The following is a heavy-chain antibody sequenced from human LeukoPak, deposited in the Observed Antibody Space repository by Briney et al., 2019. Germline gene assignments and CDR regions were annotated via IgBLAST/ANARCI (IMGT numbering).Heavy chain of an antibody. J-gene: IGHJ3*02. D-gene: IGHD3-3*01. Sequence: GGSLRLSCAASGFTFDDYGMRWVRQAPGKGLECVSCINWNGGSTCYADSVKGRFTISRDNAKNSLYLQMNSLRAEDTALYYCAGTGRSGAFDIWGQGTMVTVSS. V-gene: IGHV3-20*04. CDR2: INWNGGST. CDR1: GFTFDDYG. CDR3: AGTGRSGAFDI.